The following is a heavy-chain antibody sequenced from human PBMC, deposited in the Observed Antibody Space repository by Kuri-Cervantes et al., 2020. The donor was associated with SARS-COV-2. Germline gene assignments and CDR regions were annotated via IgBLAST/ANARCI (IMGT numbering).Heavy chain of an antibody. D-gene: IGHD2-2*01. V-gene: IGHV3-33*01. CDR2: IWYDRSNK. J-gene: IGHJ3*01. CDR3: ARDSCSSTSCGHSS. CDR1: GFTFSSYG. Sequence: GGSLRLACAASGFTFSSYGMHWVRQAPGKGLEWVAVIWYDRSNKYYADSVKGRFTISRDNSKNTLYLQMNSLRAEDTAVYYCARDSCSSTSCGHSSWGQGTMVTVSS.